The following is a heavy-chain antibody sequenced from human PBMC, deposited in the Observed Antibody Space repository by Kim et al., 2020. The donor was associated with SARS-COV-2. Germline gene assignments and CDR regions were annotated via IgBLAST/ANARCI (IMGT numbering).Heavy chain of an antibody. CDR3: ARELKSSRFGELYY. D-gene: IGHD3-10*01. J-gene: IGHJ4*02. V-gene: IGHV3-21*06. Sequence: ADSGKDRFTISRDKAKTALYLQMNSLRGGDTAVYYCARELKSSRFGELYYWGQGTLVTVSS.